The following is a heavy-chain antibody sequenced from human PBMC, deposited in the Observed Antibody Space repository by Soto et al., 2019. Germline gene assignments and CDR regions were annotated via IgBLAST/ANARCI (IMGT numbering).Heavy chain of an antibody. J-gene: IGHJ4*02. CDR2: IGTAGDT. V-gene: IGHV3-13*01. Sequence: PGGSLRLSFEASGFTFSGFAMHWVRQPTGKGLEWVSTIGTAGDTYYAVSVKGRFTISRDNAKNSLSLQMNSLRAGDTAVYFCARGQEVGAHFFDSWGQGTQVTVSS. CDR1: GFTFSGFA. CDR3: ARGQEVGAHFFDS. D-gene: IGHD2-15*01.